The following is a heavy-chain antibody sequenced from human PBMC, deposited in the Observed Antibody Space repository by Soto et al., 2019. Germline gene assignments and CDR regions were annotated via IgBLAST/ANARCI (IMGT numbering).Heavy chain of an antibody. CDR2: TSFDGSNE. CDR1: GFTFSSYA. J-gene: IGHJ6*02. CDR3: ARDRFSGYGGTSPGMDV. V-gene: IGHV3-30-3*01. Sequence: QVQLVESGGGVVQPGRSLRLSCAASGFTFSSYAMHWVRQAPGKGLAWVAITSFDGSNEYYADSVKGRFTISRDNSENARYLQMNRLRAEDTVVYYCARDRFSGYGGTSPGMDVCGQGTTVTVSS. D-gene: IGHD4-17*01.